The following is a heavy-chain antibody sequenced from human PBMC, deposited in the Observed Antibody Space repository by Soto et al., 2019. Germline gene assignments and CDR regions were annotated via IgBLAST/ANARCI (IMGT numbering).Heavy chain of an antibody. D-gene: IGHD4-4*01. V-gene: IGHV3-11*01. CDR1: GFTFSDNY. Sequence: GGSLRLSCTASGFTFSDNYMGWIRQTPGKALEWISTISFRSTTMYYADSVKGRFTISRDNAKNSLYLQMTSLRVDDTALYYCARARPHSNSPFDDWGQGTSVTVSS. CDR2: ISFRSTTM. J-gene: IGHJ5*02. CDR3: ARARPHSNSPFDD.